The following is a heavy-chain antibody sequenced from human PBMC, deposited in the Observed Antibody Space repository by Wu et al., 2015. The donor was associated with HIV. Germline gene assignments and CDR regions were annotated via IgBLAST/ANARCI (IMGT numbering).Heavy chain of an antibody. CDR3: ARGRHIMVTFGGVIGLGY. Sequence: QVQLQQWGAGVLKPSEALSLTCGVFGESFTDYYWTWIRQPPGKGLEWIGDINHVGSTNYNPSLKSRVTISVATSKNQFSLKLSSVTAADTAVYFCARGRHIMVTFGGVIGLGYWGQGALVTVSS. V-gene: IGHV4-34*01. J-gene: IGHJ4*02. CDR2: INHVGST. CDR1: GESFTDYY. D-gene: IGHD3-16*01.